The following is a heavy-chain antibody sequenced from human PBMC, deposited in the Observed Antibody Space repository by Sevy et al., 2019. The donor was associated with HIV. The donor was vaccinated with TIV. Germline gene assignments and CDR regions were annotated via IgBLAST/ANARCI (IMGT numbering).Heavy chain of an antibody. CDR1: GFTFSSYA. V-gene: IGHV3-23*01. J-gene: IGHJ3*02. Sequence: GGSLRLSCVASGFTFSSYAMNWVRQAPGKGLEWDSSISGSGGSPYYAVSVKGRFTISRDNSKNMLYLQMNSLRAEDTAIYYCAKDLIFAVGEAFDIWGQGTMVTVSS. CDR2: ISGSGGSP. CDR3: AKDLIFAVGEAFDI. D-gene: IGHD3-3*01.